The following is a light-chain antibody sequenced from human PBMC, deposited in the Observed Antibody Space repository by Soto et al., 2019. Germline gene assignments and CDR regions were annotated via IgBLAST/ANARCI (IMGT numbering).Light chain of an antibody. V-gene: IGLV1-44*01. J-gene: IGLJ3*02. CDR3: ATWDDSMNAWV. CDR2: SDD. CDR1: SSDIGTNT. Sequence: QSVLTQPPSASGTPGQRVTISCSGSSSDIGTNTVNWYQQFPGTAPKLLIYSDDRRPSGVPDRFSGSKSGASASLAISGLQSEDEDDYYCATWDDSMNAWVFGGGTQLTVL.